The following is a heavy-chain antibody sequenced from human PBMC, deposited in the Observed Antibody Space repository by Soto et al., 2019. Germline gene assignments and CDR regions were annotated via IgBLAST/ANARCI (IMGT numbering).Heavy chain of an antibody. CDR3: ARATRGYGDYSLNHAY. V-gene: IGHV4-59*02. CDR2: MYFAGSS. D-gene: IGHD4-17*01. Sequence: SETLSLTCNVSGASVSHGYWSWIRQPPGKGLEWIGFMYFAGSSNYNPSLTSRVTISVETSKNQLSLKLTSVTAADTAVYYCARATRGYGDYSLNHAYWGQGTLVTVSS. J-gene: IGHJ4*02. CDR1: GASVSHGY.